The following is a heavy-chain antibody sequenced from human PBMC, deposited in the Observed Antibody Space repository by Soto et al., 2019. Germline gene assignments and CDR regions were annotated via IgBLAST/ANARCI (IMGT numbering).Heavy chain of an antibody. V-gene: IGHV2-5*02. J-gene: IGHJ5*02. D-gene: IGHD3-3*01. Sequence: GXGRTRVNPTQTLRLTCTFSGFSVSTRGVGVGWIRQSPGKALEWLALIYWDNDQRYSPSLKSRLTITKDSSKNQVVLTMTNMDPVDTATYYCAHRGVLGVGYLLYEWFDPWGQGALVTVSS. CDR1: GFSVSTRGVG. CDR2: IYWDNDQ. CDR3: AHRGVLGVGYLLYEWFDP.